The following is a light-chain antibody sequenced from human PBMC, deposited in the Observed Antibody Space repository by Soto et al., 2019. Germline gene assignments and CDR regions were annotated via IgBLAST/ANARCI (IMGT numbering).Light chain of an antibody. CDR3: CPYGGSYVV. V-gene: IGLV2-11*01. J-gene: IGLJ2*01. Sequence: QSALTQPRSVSGSPGQSVTISCTGTSSDVGRYNYVSWYQQHPGKAPKLMIYDVNKWPSGVPDRFSGSKSGNTASLTISGLQAEDEADYYCCPYGGSYVVFGGGTKLTVL. CDR2: DVN. CDR1: SSDVGRYNY.